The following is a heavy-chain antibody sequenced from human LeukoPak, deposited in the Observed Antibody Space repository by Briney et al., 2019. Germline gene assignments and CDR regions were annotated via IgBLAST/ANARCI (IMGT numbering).Heavy chain of an antibody. CDR2: INPNSGGT. CDR1: GYTFTGYY. D-gene: IGHD1/OR15-1a*01. J-gene: IGHJ4*02. CDR3: ARVTGTMYGLSVSSRPFDY. Sequence: GASVKVSCKASGYTFTGYYMHWVRQAPGQGLEWMGWINPNSGGTNYAQNFQGRVTMTTDASTSTAYMELRSLRSDDTAVYYCARVTGTMYGLSVSSRPFDYWGQGTLVTVSS. V-gene: IGHV1-2*02.